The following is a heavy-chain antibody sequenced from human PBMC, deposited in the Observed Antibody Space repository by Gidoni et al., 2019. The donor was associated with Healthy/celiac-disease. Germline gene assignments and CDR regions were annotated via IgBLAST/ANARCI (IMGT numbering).Heavy chain of an antibody. Sequence: EVQLLESGGGLVQPGGSLRLPCAASGFTFSSYAMSGVRQAPGKGLEWVSDISGSGGSTYYADAVKGRFTISRDNSKNTLYLQMNSLRAEDTAVYYCAKDRVGLAYCGGDCYSPEYFQHWGQGTLVTVSS. D-gene: IGHD2-21*02. CDR1: GFTFSSYA. CDR3: AKDRVGLAYCGGDCYSPEYFQH. J-gene: IGHJ1*01. V-gene: IGHV3-23*01. CDR2: ISGSGGST.